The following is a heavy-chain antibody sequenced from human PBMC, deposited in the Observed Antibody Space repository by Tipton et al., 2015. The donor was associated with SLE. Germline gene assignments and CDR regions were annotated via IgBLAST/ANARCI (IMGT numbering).Heavy chain of an antibody. CDR1: GDTFNTYA. V-gene: IGHV1-69*01. CDR3: ARGRDQLPTSDY. CDR2: IIPIIGIT. J-gene: IGHJ4*02. Sequence: QLVQSGPEVKEPGSSVKVSCKASGDTFNTYAFTWVRQAPGQGLEWMGAIIPIIGITKYAQDFQDRVTISPDESTNTGYMELTSLTSDDTAVYLCARGRDQLPTSDYWGQGTLVTVSS. D-gene: IGHD2-2*01.